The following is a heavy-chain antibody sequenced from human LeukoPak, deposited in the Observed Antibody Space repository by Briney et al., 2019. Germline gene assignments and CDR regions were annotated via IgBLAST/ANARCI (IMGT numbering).Heavy chain of an antibody. CDR2: IIPIFGTA. J-gene: IGHJ5*02. CDR1: GGTFSSYA. V-gene: IGHV1-69*01. Sequence: ASVKVSCKASGGTFSSYAISWVRQAPGQGLEWMGGIIPIFGTANYAQKFQGRVTITADESTSTACMELSSLRSEDTAVYYCAREVYCSGGSCRPNWFDPWGQGTLVTVSS. D-gene: IGHD2-15*01. CDR3: AREVYCSGGSCRPNWFDP.